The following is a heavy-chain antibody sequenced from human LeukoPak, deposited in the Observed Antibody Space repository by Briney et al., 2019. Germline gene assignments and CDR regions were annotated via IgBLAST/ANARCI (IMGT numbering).Heavy chain of an antibody. CDR3: ARSGSYFRGGFDY. V-gene: IGHV5-51*01. D-gene: IGHD1-26*01. Sequence: KFGESLKISCKGSGYSFTSYWMGWVRQMPGKGLEWMGIIYPGDSDTRYSPSFQGQVTISADKSISTAYLQWSSLKASDTAMYYCARSGSYFRGGFDYWGQGTLVTVSS. CDR2: IYPGDSDT. CDR1: GYSFTSYW. J-gene: IGHJ4*02.